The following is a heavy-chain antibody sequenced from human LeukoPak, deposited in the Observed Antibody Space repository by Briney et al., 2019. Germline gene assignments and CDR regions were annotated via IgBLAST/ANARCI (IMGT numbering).Heavy chain of an antibody. Sequence: PGRSLRLSCAASGFTFDDYAMHWVRQAPGKGLEWVSGISWNSGSIGYADSVKGRFTISRDNAKNSLYPQMNSLRAEDTALYYCAKDLGRFGELSYYFDYWGQGTLVTVSS. D-gene: IGHD3-10*01. CDR2: ISWNSGSI. CDR1: GFTFDDYA. V-gene: IGHV3-9*01. CDR3: AKDLGRFGELSYYFDY. J-gene: IGHJ4*02.